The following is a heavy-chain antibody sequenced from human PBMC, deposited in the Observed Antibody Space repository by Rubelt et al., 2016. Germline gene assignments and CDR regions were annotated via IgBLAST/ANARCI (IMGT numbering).Heavy chain of an antibody. CDR2: IYYSGST. V-gene: IGHV4-59*06. CDR1: GGSIGTYY. J-gene: IGHJ4*02. CDR3: AMGWELLPD. D-gene: IGHD1-26*01. Sequence: QVQLQESGPGLVKPSETLSLTCTVSGGSIGTYYWSWIRQPPGKGLEWIGYIYYSGSTYSNPSLKSRVTISVDTSKNQFSLELSSVTAADTAVYYCAMGWELLPDGGPGTLVTVSS.